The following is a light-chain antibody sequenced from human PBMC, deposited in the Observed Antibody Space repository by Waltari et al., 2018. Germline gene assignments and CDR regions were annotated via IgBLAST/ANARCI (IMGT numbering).Light chain of an antibody. CDR2: GAS. CDR3: QQYNLWPWT. Sequence: EIVMPQSPVTLSVSPGDRATPSCRASQSVGTKLAWYQQKPGQAPRLLIYGASTRATGIAARFSGSGSGTEFTLTISSLQSEDFAIYYCQQYNLWPWTFDQGTKVDIK. V-gene: IGKV3-15*01. CDR1: QSVGTK. J-gene: IGKJ1*01.